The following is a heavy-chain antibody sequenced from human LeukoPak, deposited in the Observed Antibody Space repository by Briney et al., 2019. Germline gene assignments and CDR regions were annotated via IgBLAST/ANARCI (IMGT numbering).Heavy chain of an antibody. D-gene: IGHD3-10*01. Sequence: GRSLRLSCAASGFTFDDYAMHRVRQAPGKGLEWVSGISWNSGSIGYADSVKGRFTISRDNAKNSLYLQMNSLRAEDTALYYCAKEGRFGEFLGYYFDYWGQGTLVTVSS. CDR3: AKEGRFGEFLGYYFDY. CDR2: ISWNSGSI. CDR1: GFTFDDYA. V-gene: IGHV3-9*01. J-gene: IGHJ4*02.